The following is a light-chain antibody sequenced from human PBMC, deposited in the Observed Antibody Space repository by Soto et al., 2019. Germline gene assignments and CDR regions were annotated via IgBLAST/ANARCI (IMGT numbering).Light chain of an antibody. CDR3: QQYNSWLYT. CDR2: GAS. J-gene: IGKJ2*01. CDR1: QSFNSIY. Sequence: EIVLTQSPGTLSLSPGERATLSCRASQSFNSIYLAWYQQIPGQAPRLLIYGASTRATGVPARFSGSGSGTEFTLTISSLQSEDFAVYYCQQYNSWLYTFGQGTKVEIK. V-gene: IGKV3-15*01.